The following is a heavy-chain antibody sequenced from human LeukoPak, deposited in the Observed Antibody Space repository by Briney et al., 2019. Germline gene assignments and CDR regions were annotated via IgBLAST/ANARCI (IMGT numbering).Heavy chain of an antibody. Sequence: ASVKVSCKASGYTFTSYGISWVRQAPGQGLEWMGWISAYNGNTNYAQKLQGRVTMTTDTSTSTAYMELRCLRSDDTAVYYCARDIVSSGQTPVDYYYYGMDVWGKGTTVTVSS. D-gene: IGHD6-19*01. V-gene: IGHV1-18*04. CDR3: ARDIVSSGQTPVDYYYYGMDV. CDR2: ISAYNGNT. CDR1: GYTFTSYG. J-gene: IGHJ6*04.